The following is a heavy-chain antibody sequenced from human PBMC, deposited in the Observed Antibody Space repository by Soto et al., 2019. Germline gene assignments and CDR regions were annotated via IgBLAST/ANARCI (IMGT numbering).Heavy chain of an antibody. Sequence: QVQLVESGGGVVQPGRSLRLSCAASGFTFSSYGMHWVRQAPGKGLEWVAVISYDGSNKYYADSVKGRFTISRDNSKNTLYLQMNSLRAEDTAVYYCATPHGGDYVKGAFDIWGQGTMVTVSS. CDR2: ISYDGSNK. J-gene: IGHJ3*02. CDR3: ATPHGGDYVKGAFDI. V-gene: IGHV3-30*03. CDR1: GFTFSSYG. D-gene: IGHD4-17*01.